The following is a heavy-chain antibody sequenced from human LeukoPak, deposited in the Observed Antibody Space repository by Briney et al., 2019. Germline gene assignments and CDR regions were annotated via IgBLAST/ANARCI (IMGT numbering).Heavy chain of an antibody. CDR3: ARVPSHNGFDI. D-gene: IGHD2-2*01. CDR2: INPNSGDT. CDR1: GYTFSGYY. V-gene: IGHV1-2*02. Sequence: ASVKVSCKASGYTFSGYYMHWVRQAPGQGLEWMGWINPNSGDTNYAQNFQGRVTMTRDTSISTAYMELSSLRSDDTAVYYCARVPSHNGFDIWGQGTMVTVSS. J-gene: IGHJ3*02.